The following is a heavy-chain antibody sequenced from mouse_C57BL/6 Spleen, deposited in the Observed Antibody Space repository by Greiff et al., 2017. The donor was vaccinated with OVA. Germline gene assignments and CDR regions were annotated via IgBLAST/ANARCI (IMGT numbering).Heavy chain of an antibody. CDR2: ISSGGSYT. Sequence: EVQGVESGGDLVKPGGSLKLSCAASGFTFSSYGMSWVRQTPDKRLEWVATISSGGSYTYNPDSVQGRVTISRDNAKNTLYLQMSSLKSTDTAMYYCARAPSTYYYGSSPLGYCDVWGTGTTVTVAS. CDR3: ARAPSTYYYGSSPLGYCDV. V-gene: IGHV5-6*01. CDR1: GFTFSSYG. J-gene: IGHJ1*03. D-gene: IGHD1-1*01.